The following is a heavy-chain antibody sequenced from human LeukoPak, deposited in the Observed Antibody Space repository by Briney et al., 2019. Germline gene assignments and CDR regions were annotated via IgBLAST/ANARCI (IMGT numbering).Heavy chain of an antibody. D-gene: IGHD2/OR15-2a*01. V-gene: IGHV4-59*08. CDR2: IYHSGHT. J-gene: IGHJ5*02. CDR1: GASVSSDY. CDR3: ARHPFQYPFDH. Sequence: KPSETLSLTCTVSGASVSSDYWIWIRQSAGKGLEWIGYIYHSGHTMSNPSLKSRVSLSLDTSNNQFSLKLSSVTAADTAVYYCARHPFQYPFDHWGQGTVVSVSS.